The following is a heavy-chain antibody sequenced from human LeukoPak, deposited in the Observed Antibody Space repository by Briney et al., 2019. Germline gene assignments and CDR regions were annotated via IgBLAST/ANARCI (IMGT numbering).Heavy chain of an antibody. D-gene: IGHD3-10*01. CDR1: GFTFSSYA. Sequence: GGSLRLSCAASGFTFSSYAMSWVHQAPGKGLEWVSAISGSGGSTYYADSVKGRFTISRDNSKNTLYLQMNSLRAEDTAVYYCAKDHRVWFGEFHNWFDPWGQGTLVTVSS. J-gene: IGHJ5*02. CDR3: AKDHRVWFGEFHNWFDP. V-gene: IGHV3-23*01. CDR2: ISGSGGST.